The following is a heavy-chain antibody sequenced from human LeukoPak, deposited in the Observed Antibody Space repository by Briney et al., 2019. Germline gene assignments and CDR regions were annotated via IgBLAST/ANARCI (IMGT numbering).Heavy chain of an antibody. J-gene: IGHJ4*02. V-gene: IGHV3-NL1*01. CDR1: GFTFDDYT. D-gene: IGHD3-9*01. CDR3: AKGDYDILTGYYKD. Sequence: GGSLRLSCAASGFTFDDYTMHWVRHAPGKGLEWVSVIYSGGSTYYADSVKGRFTISRDNSKNTLYLQMNSLRAEDTAVYYCAKGDYDILTGYYKDWGQGTLVTVSS. CDR2: IYSGGST.